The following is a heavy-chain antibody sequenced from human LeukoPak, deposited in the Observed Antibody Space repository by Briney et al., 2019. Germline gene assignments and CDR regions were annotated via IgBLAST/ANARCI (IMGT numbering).Heavy chain of an antibody. V-gene: IGHV4-34*01. D-gene: IGHD3-3*01. CDR2: INHSGST. Sequence: SETLSLTCAVYGGSFSGYYWSWIRQPPGKGLEWIGEINHSGSTNYNPSLKSRVTISVDTSKNQFSLKLSSGTAADTAVYYCARGRLYYDFWSGYYTFGGRYDYWGQGTLVIVSS. J-gene: IGHJ4*02. CDR1: GGSFSGYY. CDR3: ARGRLYYDFWSGYYTFGGRYDY.